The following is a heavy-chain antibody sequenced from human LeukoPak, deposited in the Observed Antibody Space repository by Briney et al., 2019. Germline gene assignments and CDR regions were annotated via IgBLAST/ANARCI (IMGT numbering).Heavy chain of an antibody. CDR3: ASGGDWNYGGYYFDC. CDR1: GGSISSYY. D-gene: IGHD1-7*01. CDR2: IYYSGST. Sequence: SETLSLTCTVSGGSISSYYWSWIRQPPGKGLEWIGYIYYSGSTNYNPSLKSRVTISVDTSKNQFSLKLSSVTAADTAVYYCASGGDWNYGGYYFDCWGQGTLVTVSS. V-gene: IGHV4-59*01. J-gene: IGHJ4*02.